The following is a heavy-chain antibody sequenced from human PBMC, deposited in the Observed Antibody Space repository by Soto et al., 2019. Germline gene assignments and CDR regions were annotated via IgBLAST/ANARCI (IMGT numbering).Heavy chain of an antibody. CDR2: LYWNGIE. CDR1: GFSLSSSGES. CDR3: AHGDPLDFHY. D-gene: IGHD3-10*01. V-gene: IGHV2-5*01. Sequence: QITLKESGPTLVKPTQTLTLTCTFSGFSLSSSGESVGWIRQPPGKALEWLALLYWNGIERYSPSLKSRLTVFMDASKSQVVLTMTNMDPVDTATYFCAHGDPLDFHYWGQGTLVTVSP. J-gene: IGHJ4*02.